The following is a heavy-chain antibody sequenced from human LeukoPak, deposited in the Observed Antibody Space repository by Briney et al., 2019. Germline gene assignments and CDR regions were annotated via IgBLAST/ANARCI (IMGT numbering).Heavy chain of an antibody. D-gene: IGHD3-22*01. CDR3: AREYYYDSSGYLEAFDI. Sequence: GGSLRLSCAASGFTFSSHGMHWVRQAPGKGLEWVAVIWYDGSNKYYAESVKGRFTISRDNSKNTLHLQMNSLRAEDTAVYYCAREYYYDSSGYLEAFDIWGQGAMVTVSS. CDR1: GFTFSSHG. CDR2: IWYDGSNK. V-gene: IGHV3-33*01. J-gene: IGHJ3*02.